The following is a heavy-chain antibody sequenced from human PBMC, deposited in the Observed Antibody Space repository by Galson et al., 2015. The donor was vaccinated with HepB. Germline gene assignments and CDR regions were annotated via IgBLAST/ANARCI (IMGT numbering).Heavy chain of an antibody. D-gene: IGHD3-10*01. CDR1: AGSISSSRYY. V-gene: IGHV4-39*01. CDR2: INYSGFI. J-gene: IGHJ4*02. Sequence: SETLSLTCTVSAGSISSSRYYWGWIRQPPRKGLEWIGSINYSGFIYHNPSLKSQVTISVDTSKNQFSLKLKSVTAADTAVYYCARHPPAVGSGTYYPAIFDYWGQGTLVTVSS. CDR3: ARHPPAVGSGTYYPAIFDY.